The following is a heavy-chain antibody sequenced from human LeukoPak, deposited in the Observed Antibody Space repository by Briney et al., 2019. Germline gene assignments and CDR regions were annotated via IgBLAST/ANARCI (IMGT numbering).Heavy chain of an antibody. Sequence: ASVKVSCKASGYTFTGYYMHWVRQAPGQGLEWMGWINPNSGGTNYAQKFQGRVTMTRDTSISTAYMELSRLRSDDTAVYYCAKGYDIRSVSPHAFDIWGQGTMVTVSS. CDR2: INPNSGGT. CDR3: AKGYDIRSVSPHAFDI. V-gene: IGHV1-2*02. D-gene: IGHD3-9*01. J-gene: IGHJ3*02. CDR1: GYTFTGYY.